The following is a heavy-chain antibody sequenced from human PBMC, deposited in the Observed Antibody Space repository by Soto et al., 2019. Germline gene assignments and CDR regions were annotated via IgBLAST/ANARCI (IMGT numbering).Heavy chain of an antibody. CDR1: GGPFSGYY. CDR3: ARGLDDSSGYYDSNWFDP. D-gene: IGHD3-22*01. V-gene: IGHV4-34*01. CDR2: TNHSGTT. J-gene: IGHJ5*02. Sequence: SEPLSLTCAVYGGPFSGYYWRWTRQPPGKGLGWFGETNHSGTTNYTPSLKSRVPISVDPAKNQFSLKLGSVTAADTAVYYCARGLDDSSGYYDSNWFDPWGQGTLVTVSS.